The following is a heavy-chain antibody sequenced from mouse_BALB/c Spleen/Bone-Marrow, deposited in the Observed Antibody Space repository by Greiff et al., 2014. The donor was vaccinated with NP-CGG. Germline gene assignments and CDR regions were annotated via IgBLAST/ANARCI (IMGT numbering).Heavy chain of an antibody. CDR1: GYTFSNYW. CDR2: IYPGNSDT. CDR3: TTLARNNLDY. Sequence: EVHLVQSRTVLARPGAAVKMSCKPSGYTFSNYWMHWVKQRPGQGLEWIGTIYPGNSDTTYNQKFKGKAKLTAVTSTSTAYMDLSSLTNEDSAVDYCTTLARNNLDYWGQGTTLRVA. J-gene: IGHJ2*01. D-gene: IGHD6-1*01. V-gene: IGHV1-5*01.